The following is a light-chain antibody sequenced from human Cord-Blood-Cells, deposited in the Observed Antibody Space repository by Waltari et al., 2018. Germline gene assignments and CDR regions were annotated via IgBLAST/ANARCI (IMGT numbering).Light chain of an antibody. CDR3: QQSYSTPF. J-gene: IGKJ3*01. CDR1: QSISSY. V-gene: IGKV1-39*01. CDR2: AAS. Sequence: DIQMTQSPSSLSASVGDRVTITCRASQSISSYLNWYQQKPGKAPKLLIYAASSLQSGVPSMFSGSGSGTDFTLTISSLQPEDFATYYCQQSYSTPFFGPGTKVDIK.